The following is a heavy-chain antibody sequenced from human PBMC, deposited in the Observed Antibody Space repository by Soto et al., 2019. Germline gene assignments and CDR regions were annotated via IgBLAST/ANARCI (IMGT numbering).Heavy chain of an antibody. J-gene: IGHJ5*02. D-gene: IGHD2-2*01. V-gene: IGHV4-61*01. CDR1: GGSVRSGSYY. CDR3: ASLYCSRSSCYVNP. Sequence: QVQVQESGPGLVKPSETLSLTCSVSGGSVRSGSYYWSWIRQPPGKGLQWIGYISYSGSTNYNPSLKSRVTISIDRSKNQFSLKLSSVTAADTAVYYCASLYCSRSSCYVNPWGQGTLVTVSS. CDR2: ISYSGST.